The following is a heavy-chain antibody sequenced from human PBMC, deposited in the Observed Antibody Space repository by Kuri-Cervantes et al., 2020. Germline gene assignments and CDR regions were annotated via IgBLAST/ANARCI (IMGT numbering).Heavy chain of an antibody. Sequence: SVKVSCKASGGTFSSYAISWVRQAPGQGLEWMGGIIPIFGTANYAQKCQGSVTITADESTSTAYMELSSLRSEDTAVYYCARCGPQVAATPPLDSRTPVFYYYYYMDVWGKGTTVTVSS. V-gene: IGHV1-69*13. CDR3: ARCGPQVAATPPLDSRTPVFYYYYYMDV. D-gene: IGHD2-15*01. CDR1: GGTFSSYA. CDR2: IIPIFGTA. J-gene: IGHJ6*03.